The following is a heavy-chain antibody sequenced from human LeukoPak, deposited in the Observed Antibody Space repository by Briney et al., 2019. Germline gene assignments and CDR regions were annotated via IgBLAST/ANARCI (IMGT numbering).Heavy chain of an antibody. V-gene: IGHV3-30*04. Sequence: GGSLRLSCAASGFTFSSYAMHWVRQAPGKGLEWVAVISYDGSNKYYADSVKGRFTISRDNSKNSLYLQMNSLRAEDTAVYYCARDKRHYYDSSGYFRRHYYYGMDVWGQGTTVTVSS. CDR2: ISYDGSNK. CDR3: ARDKRHYYDSSGYFRRHYYYGMDV. J-gene: IGHJ6*02. D-gene: IGHD3-22*01. CDR1: GFTFSSYA.